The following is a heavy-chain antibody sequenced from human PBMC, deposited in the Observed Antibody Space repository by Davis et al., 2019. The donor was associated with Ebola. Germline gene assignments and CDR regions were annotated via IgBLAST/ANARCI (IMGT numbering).Heavy chain of an antibody. Sequence: PSETLSLTCTVSGGSIGSSYWNWIRQPPGKGLEWTGHIYYTGTTNYNPSLKSRVTISVDTSKNQFSLNLNSVTVADTAVYYCARGLRDDLDVWGQGTTVTVSS. CDR1: GGSIGSSY. CDR3: ARGLRDDLDV. CDR2: IYYTGTT. J-gene: IGHJ6*02. V-gene: IGHV4-59*01. D-gene: IGHD2-8*01.